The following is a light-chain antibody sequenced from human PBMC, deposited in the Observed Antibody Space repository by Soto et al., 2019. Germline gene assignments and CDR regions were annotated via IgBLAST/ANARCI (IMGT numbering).Light chain of an antibody. CDR3: AGWDDSLSGYV. J-gene: IGLJ1*01. CDR1: RSNIGSNF. Sequence: QSVLTQPPSASGTPGQRVTISCSGRRSNIGSNFVYWYQHLPGTAPKLVIYRNSQRPSGVPDRFSGSKSGTSASLAISGLQSEDEADYYCAGWDDSLSGYVFGPGTKLTVL. CDR2: RNS. V-gene: IGLV1-47*01.